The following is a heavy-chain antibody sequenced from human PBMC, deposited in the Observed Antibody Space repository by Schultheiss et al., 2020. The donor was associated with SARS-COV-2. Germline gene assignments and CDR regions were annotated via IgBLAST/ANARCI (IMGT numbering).Heavy chain of an antibody. CDR3: ARDKDGVFDY. J-gene: IGHJ4*02. CDR2: ISYDGSNK. V-gene: IGHV3-30*04. Sequence: GGSLRLSCAASGFTFSSYAMSWVRQAPGKGLEWVAVISYDGSNKYYADSVKGRFTISRDNSKNTLYLQMNSLRAGDTAVYYCARDKDGVFDYWGQGTLVTVSS. CDR1: GFTFSSYA. D-gene: IGHD3-10*01.